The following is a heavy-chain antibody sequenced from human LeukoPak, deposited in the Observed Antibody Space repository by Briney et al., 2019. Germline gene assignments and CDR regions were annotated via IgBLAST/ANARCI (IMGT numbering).Heavy chain of an antibody. D-gene: IGHD2-15*01. V-gene: IGHV4-59*01. CDR2: IYYSGST. CDR3: AGYCSRGSCPDS. CDR1: GASISSYF. Sequence: SETLSLTCTVSGASISSYFWTWIRKPPGKGLEWIGYIYYSGSTKYNPSLKSRVTTSIDTSKNQFSLKLSSVTAADTAVYFCAGYCSRGSCPDSWGQGTLVTVSS. J-gene: IGHJ5*01.